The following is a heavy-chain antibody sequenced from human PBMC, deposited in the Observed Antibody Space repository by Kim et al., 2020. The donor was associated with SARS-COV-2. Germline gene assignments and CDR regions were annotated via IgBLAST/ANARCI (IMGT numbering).Heavy chain of an antibody. CDR1: GGSIKSYS. Sequence: SETLSLTCTVSGGSIKSYSLTWIRQPPGKGLEWIAYICNNDYTNYNPPLKSRVTVSVDRSKSQFSLTLTSVTAADTAVYFCARVATAGTPFYAYTMDVWGQGTSVTVSS. J-gene: IGHJ6*02. D-gene: IGHD1-1*01. CDR3: ARVATAGTPFYAYTMDV. V-gene: IGHV4-59*01. CDR2: ICNNDYT.